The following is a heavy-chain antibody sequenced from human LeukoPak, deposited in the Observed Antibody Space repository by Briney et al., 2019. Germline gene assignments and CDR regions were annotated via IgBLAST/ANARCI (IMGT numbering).Heavy chain of an antibody. CDR3: ARSDSSGYYFGY. D-gene: IGHD3-22*01. J-gene: IGHJ4*02. CDR2: IYHSGST. V-gene: IGHV4-30-2*01. Sequence: PSQTLSLTCAASGGSISSGGYSWSWIRQPPGKGLEWIGYIYHSGSTYYNPSLKSRVTISVDRSKNQLSLKLSSVTAADTAVYYCARSDSSGYYFGYWGQGTLVTVSS. CDR1: GGSISSGGYS.